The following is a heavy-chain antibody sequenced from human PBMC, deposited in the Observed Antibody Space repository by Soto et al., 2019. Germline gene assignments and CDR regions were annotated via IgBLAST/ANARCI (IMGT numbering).Heavy chain of an antibody. CDR1: GFTFSSYE. Sequence: GGSLRLSCAASGFTFSSYEMNWVRQAPGKGLEWVSYISSSGSTIYYADSVKGRFTISRDNAKNSLYLQMNSLRAKDTAVYYCARWYSRYYYYYYGMDVWGQGTTVTVSS. J-gene: IGHJ6*02. V-gene: IGHV3-48*03. D-gene: IGHD1-26*01. CDR3: ARWYSRYYYYYYGMDV. CDR2: ISSSGSTI.